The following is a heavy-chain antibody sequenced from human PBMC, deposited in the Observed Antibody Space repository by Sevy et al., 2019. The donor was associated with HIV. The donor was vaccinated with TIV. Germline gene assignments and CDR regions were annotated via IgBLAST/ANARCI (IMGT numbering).Heavy chain of an antibody. D-gene: IGHD2-2*02. V-gene: IGHV1-18*01. CDR3: ARVRSSGGAAIRYYYYYYGMDV. CDR1: GYTFTSYG. Sequence: GASVKVSCKASGYTFTSYGISWVRQAPGQGLEWMGWISAYNGNTNYAQKLQGRVTMTTDTSTSTAYMELRSLRSDDTAVYYCARVRSSGGAAIRYYYYYYGMDVWGQGTTVTVSS. J-gene: IGHJ6*02. CDR2: ISAYNGNT.